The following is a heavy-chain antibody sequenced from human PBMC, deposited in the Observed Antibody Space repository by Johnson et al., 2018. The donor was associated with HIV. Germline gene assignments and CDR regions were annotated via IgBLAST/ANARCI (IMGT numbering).Heavy chain of an antibody. Sequence: VQLVESGGGVVRPGGSLRLSCAASGFTIDDYGMTWVRQVPGKGLEWVSGINWNGGRTGYADSVKGRFTISRDNAKNSLYLQMNSLRVEDTAVYYCARPSSIASLYDEFDIWGQGTMVTVSS. CDR1: GFTIDDYG. J-gene: IGHJ3*02. V-gene: IGHV3-20*04. D-gene: IGHD6-6*01. CDR3: ARPSSIASLYDEFDI. CDR2: INWNGGRT.